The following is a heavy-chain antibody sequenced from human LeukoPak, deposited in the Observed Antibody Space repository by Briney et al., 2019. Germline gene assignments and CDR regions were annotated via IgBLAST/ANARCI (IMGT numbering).Heavy chain of an antibody. CDR1: GFTFSSYW. J-gene: IGHJ6*04. CDR3: AELGITMIGGV. D-gene: IGHD3-10*02. V-gene: IGHV3-74*01. Sequence: GGSLRLSCAASGFTFSSYWMHWVRQAPGTGLVWVSRINSDGSSTTYADSVKGRFTISRDNAKNTLYLQMNSLRAEDTAVYYCAELGITMIGGVWGKGTTVTISS. CDR2: INSDGSST.